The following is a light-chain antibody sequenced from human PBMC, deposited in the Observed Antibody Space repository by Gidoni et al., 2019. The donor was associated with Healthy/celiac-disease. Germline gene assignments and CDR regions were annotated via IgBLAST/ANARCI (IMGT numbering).Light chain of an antibody. CDR3: MQALKTPPT. J-gene: IGKJ1*01. Sequence: EIVMTQSALSLPVTPGEPASISCRSSQSLLHSNGYNYLDWYLQKPGQSPQLLIYLGSNRASGVPDRFSGSGSGTDFTLKISRVEAEDVGVYYCMQALKTPPTFGQGTKVEIK. CDR1: QSLLHSNGYNY. V-gene: IGKV2-28*01. CDR2: LGS.